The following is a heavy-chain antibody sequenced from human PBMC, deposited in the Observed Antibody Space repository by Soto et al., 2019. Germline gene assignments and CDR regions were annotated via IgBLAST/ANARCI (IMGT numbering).Heavy chain of an antibody. D-gene: IGHD6-6*01. CDR1: GFTFGDYA. J-gene: IGHJ4*02. CDR2: IRSKAYGGTT. V-gene: IGHV3-49*04. Sequence: GGSLRLSCTASGFTFGDYAMSWVRQAPGKGLEWVGFIRSKAYGGTTEYAASVKGRFTISRDDSKSIAYLQMNSLKTEDTAVYYCTRAAAHNEAFLAPYFDYWGQGTLVTVSS. CDR3: TRAAAHNEAFLAPYFDY.